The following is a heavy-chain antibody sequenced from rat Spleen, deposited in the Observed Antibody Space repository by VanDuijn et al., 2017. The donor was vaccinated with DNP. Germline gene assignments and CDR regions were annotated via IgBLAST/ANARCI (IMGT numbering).Heavy chain of an antibody. CDR2: INYSGRT. Sequence: EVQLQESGPGLVKPSQSLSLTCSVTGYSITSNYWGWIRKFPGNKMEWIGHINYSGRTTFNPSLKSRISITRDTSTNQFFLQMKSVTTEDRGSKYCARYGWELRGCFEYGCQGVIVTVSS. D-gene: IGHD5-1*01. CDR3: ARYGWELRGCFEY. J-gene: IGHJ2*01. V-gene: IGHV3-1*01. CDR1: GYSITSNY.